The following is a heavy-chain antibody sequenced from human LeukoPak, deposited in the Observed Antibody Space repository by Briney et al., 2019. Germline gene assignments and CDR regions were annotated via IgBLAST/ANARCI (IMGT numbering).Heavy chain of an antibody. D-gene: IGHD3-9*01. J-gene: IGHJ4*02. CDR1: GYTFTRYN. Sequence: ASVKVSCKASGYTFTRYNIHWVRQAPGQGLEWMGIIDPRSGRTTYAQKFQGRVTINRDTSTTTVFMEMSSLNSEDTAMYNCVIFYAGRPNYWGQGTLVTVSS. CDR2: IDPRSGRT. V-gene: IGHV1-46*01. CDR3: VIFYAGRPNY.